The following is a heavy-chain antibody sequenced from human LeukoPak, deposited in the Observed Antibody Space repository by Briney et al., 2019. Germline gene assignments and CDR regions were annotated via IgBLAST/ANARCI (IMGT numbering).Heavy chain of an antibody. D-gene: IGHD2-8*02. CDR2: IYNSGST. Sequence: SETLSLTCTVSGGSISPHYWSWIRQPPGEGLEWIGYIYNSGSTNYNPSLKSRVTMSVDTSKNQFSLSLSSVTAADTAVYYCARGTARVNYGLDVWVQGTTVTVSS. CDR1: GGSISPHY. J-gene: IGHJ6*02. V-gene: IGHV4-59*11. CDR3: ARGTARVNYGLDV.